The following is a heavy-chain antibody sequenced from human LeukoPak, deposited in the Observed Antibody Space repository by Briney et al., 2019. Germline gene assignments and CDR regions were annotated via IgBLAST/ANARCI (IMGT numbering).Heavy chain of an antibody. CDR1: GGSFSGYY. D-gene: IGHD3-10*01. J-gene: IGHJ6*03. CDR3: ARVVGYYYYYMDV. V-gene: IGHV4-34*01. Sequence: SETLSLTCAVYGGSFSGYYWSWIRQPPGKGLEWIGEINHSGSTNYNPSLKSRVTISVDTSKNQFSLKLSSVTAADTAVYYCARVVGYYYYYMDVWGKETTVTVSS. CDR2: INHSGST.